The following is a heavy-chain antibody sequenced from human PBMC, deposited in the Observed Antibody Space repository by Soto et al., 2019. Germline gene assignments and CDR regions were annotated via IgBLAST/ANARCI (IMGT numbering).Heavy chain of an antibody. CDR2: IIPIFGTA. V-gene: IGHV1-69*13. Sequence: SVKVSCKAAGGTFSSYSISWVRQAPGQGLEWMGGIIPIFGTANYAQKFQDRVTITADESTSTAYMELSSLRSEDTAVYYCARDPYDYVWGSYRPSLNWFDPWGQGTLVTVSS. J-gene: IGHJ5*02. D-gene: IGHD3-16*02. CDR3: ARDPYDYVWGSYRPSLNWFDP. CDR1: GGTFSSYS.